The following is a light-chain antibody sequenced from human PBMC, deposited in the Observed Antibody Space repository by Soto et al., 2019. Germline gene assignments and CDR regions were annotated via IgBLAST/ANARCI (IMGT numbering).Light chain of an antibody. CDR1: QTPRTF. J-gene: IGKJ2*01. V-gene: IGKV1-39*01. CDR3: QQPPHT. CDR2: STS. Sequence: DIQMTQSPSSLSASVGDRVTITCRASQTPRTFINWYQQKTGKAPRLLIYSTSTSQREVLSRYSGRDSWAVFIRTIKHQHPEDFETYHYQQPPHTFGPGTKVEIK.